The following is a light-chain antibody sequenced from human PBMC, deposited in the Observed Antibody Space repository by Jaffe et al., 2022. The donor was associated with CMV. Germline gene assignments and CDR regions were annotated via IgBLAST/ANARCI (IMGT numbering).Light chain of an antibody. J-gene: IGKJ2*01. CDR3: HHSSSLPHT. Sequence: VLTQSPDFQSVSPGEIVTITCRASRDIGTSLHWYQQKLGQPPKLLITYSSQAISGVPSRFSGSGSGRDFALTINSLEPEDAAAYYCHHSSSLPHTFGQGTKLEIK. CDR1: RDIGTS. V-gene: IGKV6D-21*02. CDR2: YSS.